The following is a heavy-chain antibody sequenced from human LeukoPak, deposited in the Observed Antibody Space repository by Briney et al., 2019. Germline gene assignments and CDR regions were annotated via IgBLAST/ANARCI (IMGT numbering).Heavy chain of an antibody. CDR1: GGSISSGSYY. V-gene: IGHV4-61*02. Sequence: SQTLSLTCAVSGGSISSGSYYWSWIRQPAGKGLEWIGRIYTSGSTNYNPSLKSRVTISVGTSRNQFSLKLSSVTAADTAVYYCASTYYDSSGYYYAMYYFDYWGQGTLVTVSS. D-gene: IGHD3-22*01. CDR3: ASTYYDSSGYYYAMYYFDY. J-gene: IGHJ4*02. CDR2: IYTSGST.